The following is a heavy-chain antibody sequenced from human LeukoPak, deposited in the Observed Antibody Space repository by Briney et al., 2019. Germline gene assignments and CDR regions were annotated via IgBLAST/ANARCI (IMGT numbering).Heavy chain of an antibody. CDR2: IYYSGST. CDR3: ARGDSSSWPSPFDY. CDR1: GGSTSSYY. D-gene: IGHD6-13*01. Sequence: PSETLSLTCTVSGGSTSSYYWSWIRQPPGKGLEWIGYIYYSGSTNYNPSLKSRVTISVDTSKNQFSLKLSSVTAADTAVYYCARGDSSSWPSPFDYWGQGTLVTVSS. J-gene: IGHJ4*02. V-gene: IGHV4-59*01.